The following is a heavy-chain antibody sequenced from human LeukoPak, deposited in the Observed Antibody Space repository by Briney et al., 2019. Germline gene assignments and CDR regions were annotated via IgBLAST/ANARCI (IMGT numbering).Heavy chain of an antibody. V-gene: IGHV3-30*04. D-gene: IGHD6-19*01. J-gene: IGHJ4*02. CDR1: GFSFSGYA. CDR2: ISYNGGRK. Sequence: GGSLRLSCVASGFSFSGYAIHWVRQAPGKGLEWVALISYNGGRKEYADSVKGRFTIDRDNSKNTVYLQMNSLRVEDTAVYYCARDLSAVAGAGGTYWGQGTLVTVSS. CDR3: ARDLSAVAGAGGTY.